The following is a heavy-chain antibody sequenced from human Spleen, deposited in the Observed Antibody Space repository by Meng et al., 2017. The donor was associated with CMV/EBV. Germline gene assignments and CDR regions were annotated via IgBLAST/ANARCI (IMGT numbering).Heavy chain of an antibody. Sequence: ASVKVSCKASGGTFSSYAISWVRQAPGQGFEWMGWINPDSGGTNYAQKFQGRVTMTRDTSISTAYMELSRLRSDDTAVYYCARRIFGVVSGMDVWGQGTTVTVSS. J-gene: IGHJ6*02. V-gene: IGHV1-2*02. D-gene: IGHD3-3*01. CDR2: INPDSGGT. CDR3: ARRIFGVVSGMDV. CDR1: GGTFSSYA.